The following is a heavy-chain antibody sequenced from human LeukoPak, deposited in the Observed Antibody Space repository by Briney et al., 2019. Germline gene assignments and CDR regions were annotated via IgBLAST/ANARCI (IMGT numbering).Heavy chain of an antibody. Sequence: GGSLRLSCAASGFTFSSYAMHWVRQAPGKGLEWVAVISYDGSNKYYADSVKGRFTISRDNSKNTLYLQMNSLRAEDTAVYYCAREYSGYDLYYYMDVWGKGTTVTVSS. CDR2: ISYDGSNK. CDR1: GFTFSSYA. V-gene: IGHV3-30*04. CDR3: AREYSGYDLYYYMDV. J-gene: IGHJ6*03. D-gene: IGHD5-12*01.